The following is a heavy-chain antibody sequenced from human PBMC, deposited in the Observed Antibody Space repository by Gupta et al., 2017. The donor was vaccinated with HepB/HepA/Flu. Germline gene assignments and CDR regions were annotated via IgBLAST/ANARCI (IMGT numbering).Heavy chain of an antibody. CDR3: AKNKGLGNNYYGMDV. CDR2: ISPSGTTI. Sequence: QVQLVESGGGLVKAGGSLRLSCAASGFTFSDYYMSWVRQAPGKGLEWVSDISPSGTTIYYADSLKGRFAISRDNAKKSLYLQMSSLRAEDTAVYYCAKNKGLGNNYYGMDVWGQGTTVTVSS. D-gene: IGHD1/OR15-1a*01. J-gene: IGHJ6*02. CDR1: GFTFSDYY. V-gene: IGHV3-11*01.